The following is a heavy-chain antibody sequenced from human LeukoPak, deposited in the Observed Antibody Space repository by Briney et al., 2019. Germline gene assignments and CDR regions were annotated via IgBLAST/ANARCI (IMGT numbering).Heavy chain of an antibody. J-gene: IGHJ4*02. CDR1: GYTFTSYD. Sequence: ASVKVSCKASGYTFTSYDINWVRQATGQGLEWMGWMSPNSGNTGYAQKFQGRVTITRNTSISTAYMELSSLRSEDTAVYYCATATLYYGGFDYWGQGTLVTVSS. D-gene: IGHD4-23*01. CDR3: ATATLYYGGFDY. V-gene: IGHV1-8*03. CDR2: MSPNSGNT.